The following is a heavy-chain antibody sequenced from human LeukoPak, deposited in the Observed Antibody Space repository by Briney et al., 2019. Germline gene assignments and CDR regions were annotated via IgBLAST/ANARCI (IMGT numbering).Heavy chain of an antibody. Sequence: GGSLRLSCAASGFTFSSYTMSWVRQAPGKGLEWVSAISGSGGGTYYADSVKGRFTISRDNANNSLYLQMNSLRAEDTAVYYCAREWTNDYWGQGTLVTVSS. CDR2: ISGSGGGT. CDR1: GFTFSSYT. D-gene: IGHD3/OR15-3a*01. J-gene: IGHJ4*02. V-gene: IGHV3-23*01. CDR3: AREWTNDY.